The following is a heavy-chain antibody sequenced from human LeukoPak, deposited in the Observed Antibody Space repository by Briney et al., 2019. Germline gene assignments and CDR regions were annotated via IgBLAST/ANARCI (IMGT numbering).Heavy chain of an antibody. CDR3: AKVFFPPPYYFNS. D-gene: IGHD2-21*01. CDR1: GFTFSRYS. J-gene: IGHJ4*02. V-gene: IGHV3-23*01. CDR2: ISAGDDST. Sequence: PGGSLRLSCAASGFTFSRYSMSWVRQTPGKGLEWVSTISAGDDSTYYADSVKGRFTISRDNSKNTLYLQMNSLRAGDTGIYYCAKVFFPPPYYFNSWGQGTLVTVSS.